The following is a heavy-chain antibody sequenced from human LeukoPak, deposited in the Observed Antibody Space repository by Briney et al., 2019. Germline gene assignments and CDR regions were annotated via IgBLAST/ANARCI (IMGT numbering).Heavy chain of an antibody. CDR1: GYNYSIYW. J-gene: IGHJ6*03. D-gene: IGHD6-13*01. CDR2: IYPDDSNT. V-gene: IGHV5-51*01. Sequence: GESLKISCQGSGYNYSIYWIGWVRQKPGQGLDWMGIIYPDDSNTIYGPSFQGQVTISADKSINTAYLEWSSLKASDTAIYYCARQGAAGKYYYYYMDVWGKGTTVTVSS. CDR3: ARQGAAGKYYYYYMDV.